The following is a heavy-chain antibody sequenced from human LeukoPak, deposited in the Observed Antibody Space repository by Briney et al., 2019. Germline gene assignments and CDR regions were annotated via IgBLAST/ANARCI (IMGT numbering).Heavy chain of an antibody. J-gene: IGHJ6*04. CDR2: FDAEDGET. V-gene: IGHV1-24*01. D-gene: IGHD2-21*01. CDR1: GNTLSAIA. Sequence: ASVKVSCKVSGNTLSAIAIHWVRQAPQKGLEWMGGFDAEDGETIYAQKFQGRVTLTEDTSTDTAYMKLSSLRSEDTAVYFCATGPLFLKPYGLDVWGNGTTVTVSS. CDR3: ATGPLFLKPYGLDV.